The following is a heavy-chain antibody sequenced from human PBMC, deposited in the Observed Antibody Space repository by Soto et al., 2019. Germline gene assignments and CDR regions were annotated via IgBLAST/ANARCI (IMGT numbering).Heavy chain of an antibody. Sequence: GGSLRLSCTASGFTFSNYWMHWVRQTPGEGLVWVSRINRDGSTTSYADSVRGRFTISRDTAKNTLYLQMNSLRVEGTAVYYCAREGSVYCTTTSCLRPFDYWGQGTLVTVSS. CDR2: INRDGSTT. V-gene: IGHV3-74*01. J-gene: IGHJ4*02. CDR1: GFTFSNYW. CDR3: AREGSVYCTTTSCLRPFDY. D-gene: IGHD2-2*01.